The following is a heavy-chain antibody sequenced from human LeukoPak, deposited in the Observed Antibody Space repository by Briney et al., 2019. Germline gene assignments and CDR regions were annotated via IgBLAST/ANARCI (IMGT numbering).Heavy chain of an antibody. CDR2: INHSGST. CDR1: GFTVNNNY. D-gene: IGHD5-24*01. CDR3: ARGEGARDGYNYEGPFYFDY. J-gene: IGHJ4*02. Sequence: PGGSLRLSCATSGFTVNNNYMSWVRQPPGKGLEWIGRINHSGSTNYSPSLKSRATISVDTSKSQFSLKLNSMTAADTAVYYCARGEGARDGYNYEGPFYFDYWGQGTLVTVSS. V-gene: IGHV4-34*01.